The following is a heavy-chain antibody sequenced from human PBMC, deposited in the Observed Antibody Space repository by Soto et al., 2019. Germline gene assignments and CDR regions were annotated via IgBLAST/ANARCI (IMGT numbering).Heavy chain of an antibody. D-gene: IGHD3-3*01. V-gene: IGHV3-74*01. CDR1: GFTFSGDW. J-gene: IGHJ5*02. CDR3: SRGRSPYYGYFDP. CDR2: ISPDGSTT. Sequence: GGSLRLSCVASGFTFSGDWMHWVRQVPGKGLVWVSRISPDGSTTYYADSVKGRFTISRDNAKNTLYLQMNGLRADDTAVYYCSRGRSPYYGYFDPWGPGTLVTVSS.